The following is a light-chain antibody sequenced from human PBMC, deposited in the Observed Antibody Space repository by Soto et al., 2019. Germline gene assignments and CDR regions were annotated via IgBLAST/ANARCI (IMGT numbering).Light chain of an antibody. CDR2: DAS. Sequence: DIQITHSPSTLSASVVDRVTITFRASESISSWLGWYQQKPGKAPKLLIYDASSLESGVPSRFSGSGSGIEFTLTISSLQPDDFATYYCKQYNSYSKFGQGTKVDIK. V-gene: IGKV1-5*01. J-gene: IGKJ1*01. CDR3: KQYNSYSK. CDR1: ESISSW.